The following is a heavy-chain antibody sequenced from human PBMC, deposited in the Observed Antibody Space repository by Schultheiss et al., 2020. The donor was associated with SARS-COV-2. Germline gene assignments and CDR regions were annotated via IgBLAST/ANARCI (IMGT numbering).Heavy chain of an antibody. V-gene: IGHV3-23*01. CDR1: GFTFSSYA. CDR3: ARSYGDTYGYFDY. J-gene: IGHJ4*02. CDR2: ISGSGGST. Sequence: GGSLRLSCAASGFTFSSYAMSWVRQAPGKGLEWVSAISGSGGSTYYADSVKGRFTISRDNSKNTLYLQMNSLRAEDTAVYYCARSYGDTYGYFDYWGQGTLVTVSS. D-gene: IGHD3-10*01.